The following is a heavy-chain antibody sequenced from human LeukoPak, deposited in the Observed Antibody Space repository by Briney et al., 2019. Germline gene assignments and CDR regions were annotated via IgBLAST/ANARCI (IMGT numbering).Heavy chain of an antibody. Sequence: ASGKDSCKPSGYTFTSYGISWVRPAPGQRLECLGWLSAYNGHPAYAQKRQGRLTMTTDTSTSTAYMELRSLRSDDTAVYYCAIHLGDYYDILTGYSPWSYGMDVWGQGATVTVSS. CDR1: GYTFTSYG. D-gene: IGHD3-9*01. J-gene: IGHJ6*02. CDR2: LSAYNGHP. CDR3: AIHLGDYYDILTGYSPWSYGMDV. V-gene: IGHV1-18*01.